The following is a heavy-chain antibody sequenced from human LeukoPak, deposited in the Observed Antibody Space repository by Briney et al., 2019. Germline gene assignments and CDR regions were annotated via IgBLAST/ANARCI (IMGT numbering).Heavy chain of an antibody. V-gene: IGHV1-2*02. CDR1: GYTFTAYH. Sequence: ASVMVSCRASGYTFTAYHIHWVRQAPGQGLEWMGWINPNSGDTNYAQKFQDRVTLTRDTSITTAYLELTDLRSDDTAVYYCARPNGDYYNWFDPWGQVTLVTVSS. J-gene: IGHJ5*02. CDR3: ARPNGDYYNWFDP. CDR2: INPNSGDT. D-gene: IGHD4-17*01.